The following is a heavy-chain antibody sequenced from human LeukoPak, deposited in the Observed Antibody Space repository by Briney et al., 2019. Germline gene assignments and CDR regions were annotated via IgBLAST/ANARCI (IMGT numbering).Heavy chain of an antibody. CDR3: ARLTSEYSSSPGAFDI. D-gene: IGHD6-6*01. CDR2: ISSNGGST. J-gene: IGHJ3*02. V-gene: IGHV3-64*01. CDR1: GSTFSSYA. Sequence: GGSLRLSCAASGSTFSSYAMHWVRQAPGKGLEYVSAISSNGGSTYYANSVKGRFTISRDNSKNTLYLQMGSLRAEDMAVYYCARLTSEYSSSPGAFDIWGQGTMVTVSS.